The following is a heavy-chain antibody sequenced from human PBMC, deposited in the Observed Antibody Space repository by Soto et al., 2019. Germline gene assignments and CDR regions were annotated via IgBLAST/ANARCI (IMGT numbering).Heavy chain of an antibody. V-gene: IGHV1-69*02. Sequence: QVQLVQSGAEVKKPGSSVKVSCKASGGTFNSYTISWVRQAPGQGLEWMGRIIPILGIANYAQKFQGRVTITENKSTSTAYMELSSLRTEDTAVYYCARGGISWFDPWGQGTLVTVSS. CDR1: GGTFNSYT. CDR3: ARGGISWFDP. CDR2: IIPILGIA. D-gene: IGHD1-20*01. J-gene: IGHJ5*02.